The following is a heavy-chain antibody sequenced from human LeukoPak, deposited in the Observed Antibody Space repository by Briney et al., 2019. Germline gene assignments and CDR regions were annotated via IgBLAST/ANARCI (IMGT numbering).Heavy chain of an antibody. CDR1: GFTFSDHA. J-gene: IGHJ4*02. CDR2: TSAGGDIT. D-gene: IGHD3-22*01. Sequence: GGSLRLSCAASGFTFSDHAMTWVRQTLAKGLESVSSTSAGGDITHYAESVKGRFTISRDNSKSTLYLQMNSLRAEDTAIYFCAYLDSSGFYYGRLRYWGQGTPVTVSS. CDR3: AYLDSSGFYYGRLRY. V-gene: IGHV3-23*01.